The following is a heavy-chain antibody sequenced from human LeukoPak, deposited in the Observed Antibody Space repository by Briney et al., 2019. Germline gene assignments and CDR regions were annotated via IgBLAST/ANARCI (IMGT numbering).Heavy chain of an antibody. V-gene: IGHV4-61*02. CDR3: ARDLADSWSGYSSDAFDI. CDR2: IYTSGST. Sequence: SETLSLTCTVSGGSISSGSYYWSWIRQPAGKGLEWIGRIYTSGSTNYNPSLKSRVTISVDTSKNQFSLKLSSVTAADTAVYYCARDLADSWSGYSSDAFDIWGQGTMVTVSS. D-gene: IGHD3-3*01. J-gene: IGHJ3*02. CDR1: GGSISSGSYY.